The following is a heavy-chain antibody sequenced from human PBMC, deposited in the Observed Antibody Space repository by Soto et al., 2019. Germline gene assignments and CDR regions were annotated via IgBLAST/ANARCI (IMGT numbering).Heavy chain of an antibody. CDR2: IYYSGST. J-gene: IGHJ2*01. V-gene: IGHV4-30-4*01. D-gene: IGHD3-22*01. Sequence: SETLSLTCTVSGGSISSGDYYWSWIRQPPGKGLEWIGYIYYSGSTYYNPSLKSRVTISVDTSKNQFSLKLSSVTAADTAVYYCARESYYDSSGYYYWYFDLWGRGTLGTVSS. CDR1: GGSISSGDYY. CDR3: ARESYYDSSGYYYWYFDL.